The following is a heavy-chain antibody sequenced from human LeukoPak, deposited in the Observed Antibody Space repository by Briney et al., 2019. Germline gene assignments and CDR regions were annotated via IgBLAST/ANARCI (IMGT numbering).Heavy chain of an antibody. Sequence: EASVKVSCKASGYTFTSYGIIWVRQAPGQGLDWMGWISPYNGKTNYAQKFQDRLTMTTDTSTRTAYMELRSLRSDDTAVYYCASCHCTYGVCYGECEYFQHWGQGTLVTVSS. CDR3: ASCHCTYGVCYGECEYFQH. CDR1: GYTFTSYG. CDR2: ISPYNGKT. J-gene: IGHJ1*01. D-gene: IGHD2-8*01. V-gene: IGHV1-18*01.